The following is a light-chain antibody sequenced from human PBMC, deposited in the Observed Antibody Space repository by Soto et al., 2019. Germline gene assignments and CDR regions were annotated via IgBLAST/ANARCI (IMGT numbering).Light chain of an antibody. CDR1: SSDVGGYNY. V-gene: IGLV2-14*03. Sequence: QSALTQPASVSGSPGQSITISCTGTSSDVGGYNYVSWYQQHPGKAPKLMIYDVSNRPSGVSNRFSGSKSGNMASLTISGLQAEDEADYYCSSYTSSSTLVVFGGGTQVTVL. CDR3: SSYTSSSTLVV. J-gene: IGLJ2*01. CDR2: DVS.